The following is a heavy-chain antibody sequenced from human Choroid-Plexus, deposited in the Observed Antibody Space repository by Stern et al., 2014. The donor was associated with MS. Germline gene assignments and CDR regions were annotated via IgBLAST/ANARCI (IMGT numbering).Heavy chain of an antibody. CDR1: GFTFGSCA. V-gene: IGHV3-30*18. D-gene: IGHD2/OR15-2a*01. Sequence: EQLVESGGGVVQPGRPLRLPCVASGFTFGSCAMHWVRQAPGKGLEWVAGVSYDGSNKYYADSVKGRFTISRDNSQNTLYMQMSSLRPEDTAVYYCAKDRQYLTYFFDHWGQGSLVTVSS. CDR3: AKDRQYLTYFFDH. CDR2: VSYDGSNK. J-gene: IGHJ5*02.